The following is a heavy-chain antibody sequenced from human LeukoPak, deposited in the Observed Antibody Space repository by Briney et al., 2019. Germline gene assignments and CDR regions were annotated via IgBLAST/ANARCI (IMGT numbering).Heavy chain of an antibody. CDR3: ARAPQNWNGVVDY. CDR2: IYSGGNT. D-gene: IGHD1-1*01. J-gene: IGHJ4*02. CDR1: GFTVSSNY. Sequence: PGGSLRLSCAASGFTVSSNYMSWVRQAPGKGLECVSVIYSGGNTYYADSVKGRFTISRDNSKNTLYLQMNSLRAEDTAVYYCARAPQNWNGVVDYWGQGTLVTVSS. V-gene: IGHV3-53*01.